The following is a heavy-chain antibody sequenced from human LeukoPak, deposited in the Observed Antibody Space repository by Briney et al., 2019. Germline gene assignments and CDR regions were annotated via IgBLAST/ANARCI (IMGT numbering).Heavy chain of an antibody. D-gene: IGHD2-15*01. J-gene: IGHJ4*02. Sequence: GGSLRLSCTAPGSSLSGAWMSWVRQPPGKGLEWVGRIKSKVHGETVDYAEPVKGRFTMSRDDSTSTMYLQMDSLRIEDTATYYCATADSLHWGQGTLVTVSS. CDR3: ATADSLH. CDR2: IKSKVHGETV. CDR1: GSSLSGAW. V-gene: IGHV3-15*01.